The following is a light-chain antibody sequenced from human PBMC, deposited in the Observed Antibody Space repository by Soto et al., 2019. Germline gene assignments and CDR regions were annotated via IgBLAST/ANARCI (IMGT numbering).Light chain of an antibody. CDR1: STDVGDFNY. Sequence: QSALTQPASVSGSPGRSVTISCTGTSTDVGDFNYVSWYQHLPGRAPKLIIYDVSNRPSGISYRFSASKSGSTASLTISGRQAEDEADYYCSSYSGSTTHVVFGGGTKLTVL. J-gene: IGLJ2*01. CDR3: SSYSGSTTHVV. CDR2: DVS. V-gene: IGLV2-14*03.